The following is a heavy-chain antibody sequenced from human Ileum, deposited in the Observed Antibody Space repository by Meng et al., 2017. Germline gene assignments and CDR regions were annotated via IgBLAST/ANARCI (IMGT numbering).Heavy chain of an antibody. D-gene: IGHD3-10*01. CDR3: AGATIRTYYYGSGSYYFTK. V-gene: IGHV4-34*01. CDR1: DGSFSGYF. J-gene: IGHJ4*02. Sequence: QVQLQQWGAGLLKPSEPLSLTCAVYDGSFSGYFWSWIRQPPGKGLEWIGEINHSGSTNYNPSLKGRVTISVDTSKSQFSLRLNSVTAADTALYYCAGATIRTYYYGSGSYYFTKWGQGTLVTVSS. CDR2: INHSGST.